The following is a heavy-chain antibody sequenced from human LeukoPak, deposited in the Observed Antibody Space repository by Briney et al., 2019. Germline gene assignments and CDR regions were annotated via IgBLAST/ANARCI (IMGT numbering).Heavy chain of an antibody. J-gene: IGHJ4*02. V-gene: IGHV4-59*13. CDR3: ARVYDSSGYDNFDY. CDR1: GGSISSYY. Sequence: KPAETLSLTGTVSGGSISSYYWSGIRQPPGKAREGFGYIYYSGSHNYHPSLKRRLTISVDTSKHQFPLKLSSVTAADTAVYYCARVYDSSGYDNFDYWGQGTLVTVSS. CDR2: IYYSGSH. D-gene: IGHD3-22*01.